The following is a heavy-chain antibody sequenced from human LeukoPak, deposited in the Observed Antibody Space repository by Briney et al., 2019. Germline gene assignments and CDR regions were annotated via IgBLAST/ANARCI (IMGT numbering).Heavy chain of an antibody. V-gene: IGHV3-30*02. D-gene: IGHD2-2*01. CDR1: GFTFSSYG. Sequence: PGGSLRLSCAASGFTFSSYGMHWVRQAPGKGLEWVAFIRYDGSNKYYADSVKGRFTISRDNSKNTLYLRMNSLRAEDTAVYCCAKDQRTFGYRVLRHDWGQGTLVTVYS. CDR2: IRYDGSNK. CDR3: AKDQRTFGYRVLRHD. J-gene: IGHJ4*02.